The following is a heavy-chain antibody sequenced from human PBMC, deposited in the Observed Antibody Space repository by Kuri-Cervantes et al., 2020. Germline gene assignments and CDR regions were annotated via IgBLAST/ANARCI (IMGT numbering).Heavy chain of an antibody. J-gene: IGHJ6*03. V-gene: IGHV1-18*01. CDR2: TSAYNGDT. CDR3: ARICSGGSCSYYYMDV. D-gene: IGHD2-15*01. CDR1: GYTFTSYG. Sequence: ASVKVSCKASGYTFTSYGISWVRQAPGQGLEWMGWTSAYNGDTNYVQKLQGRVTMTTDTSTSTAYMELSSLRSEDTAVYYCARICSGGSCSYYYMDVWGKGTTVTVSS.